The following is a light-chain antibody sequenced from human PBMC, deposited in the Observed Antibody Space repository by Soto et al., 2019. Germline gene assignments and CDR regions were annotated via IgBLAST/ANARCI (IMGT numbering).Light chain of an antibody. Sequence: DVQLTQSPSSLSASVGDRVTITCRASQNINKYLSWYQQRQGKAPKLLIYAASSLQSGVPSRFSGSESGTDASITISSLQKEDVATYYCQQSYSTTRTFGQGTKVDIK. J-gene: IGKJ1*01. V-gene: IGKV1-39*01. CDR3: QQSYSTTRT. CDR2: AAS. CDR1: QNINKY.